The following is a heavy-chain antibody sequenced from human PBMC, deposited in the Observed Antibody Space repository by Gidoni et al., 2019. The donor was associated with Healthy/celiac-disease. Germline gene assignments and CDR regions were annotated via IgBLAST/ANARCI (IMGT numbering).Heavy chain of an antibody. V-gene: IGHV3-30-3*01. J-gene: IGHJ6*02. CDR3: ARDINIEEDSSGMDV. Sequence: QVQLVESGGGVVQPGRSLRLSCAASGFTFSSYAMHWVRQAPGKGLEWVAVISYDGSNKYYAYSVKGRFTISRDNSKNTLYLQMNSLRAEDTAVYYCARDINIEEDSSGMDVWGQGTTVTVSS. CDR1: GFTFSSYA. D-gene: IGHD3-16*02. CDR2: ISYDGSNK.